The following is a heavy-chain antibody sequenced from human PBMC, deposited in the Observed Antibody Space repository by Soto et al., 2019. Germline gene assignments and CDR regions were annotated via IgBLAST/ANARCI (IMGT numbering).Heavy chain of an antibody. Sequence: SETLSLTCTVSGGSISSGDYYWSWIRQPPGKGLEWIGYIYYSGSTYYNPSLKSRVTISVDTSKNQFSLKLSSVPAADTAVYYCGRVWGYCTTGVCYTAFDIWGQGTMVTGSS. J-gene: IGHJ3*02. V-gene: IGHV4-30-4*01. D-gene: IGHD2-8*01. CDR3: GRVWGYCTTGVCYTAFDI. CDR1: GGSISSGDYY. CDR2: IYYSGST.